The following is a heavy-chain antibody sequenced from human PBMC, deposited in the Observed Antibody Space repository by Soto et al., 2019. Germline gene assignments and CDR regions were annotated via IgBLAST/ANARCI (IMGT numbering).Heavy chain of an antibody. V-gene: IGHV2-5*02. D-gene: IGHD1-20*01. CDR3: AHRRGGYNWDDAQFDY. CDR1: GFSLSTSGVG. Sequence: QITLKESGPTLVKPTQALALTCTFSGFSLSTSGVGVGWIRQPPGKALEWLAVIYWDDDKRYRPSLKSRLTITKDTSRNQVVLTMTNMDPVDTGTYYCAHRRGGYNWDDAQFDYWGQGTPVTVSS. J-gene: IGHJ4*02. CDR2: IYWDDDK.